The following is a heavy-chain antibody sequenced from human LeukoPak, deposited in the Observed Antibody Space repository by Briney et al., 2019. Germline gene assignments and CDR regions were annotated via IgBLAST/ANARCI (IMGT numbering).Heavy chain of an antibody. CDR1: GGSISSYY. J-gene: IGHJ5*02. CDR2: IYTSGST. Sequence: SETLSLTCTVSGGSISSYYWSWIRQPAGKGLEWIGRIYTSGSTNYNPSLKSRVTISVDESKNQFSLKLSSVTAADTAVYYCARDANELRLGYNWFDPWGQGTLVTVSS. D-gene: IGHD2-15*01. V-gene: IGHV4-4*07. CDR3: ARDANELRLGYNWFDP.